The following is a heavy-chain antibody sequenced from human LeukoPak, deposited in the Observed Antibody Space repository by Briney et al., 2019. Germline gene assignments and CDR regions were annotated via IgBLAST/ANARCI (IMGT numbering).Heavy chain of an antibody. Sequence: GASVKVSCKASGYSFTSYYMHWVRQAPGQGLEWMGWINPNSGGTNYAQKFQGWVTMTRDTSISTAYMELSRLRSDDTAVYYCARGYSSSWYYDYWGQGTLVTVSP. CDR1: GYSFTSYY. D-gene: IGHD6-13*01. J-gene: IGHJ4*02. CDR2: INPNSGGT. V-gene: IGHV1-2*04. CDR3: ARGYSSSWYYDY.